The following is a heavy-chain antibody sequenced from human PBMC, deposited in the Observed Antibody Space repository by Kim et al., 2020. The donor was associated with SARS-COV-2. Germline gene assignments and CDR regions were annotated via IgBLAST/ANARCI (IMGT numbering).Heavy chain of an antibody. D-gene: IGHD6-13*01. Sequence: SETLSLTCTVSGGSISSGGYYWSWIRQHPGKGLEWIGYIYYSGSTYYNPSLKSRVTISVDTSKNQFSLKLSSVTAADTAVYYCARERKRGIAGYNWFDPWGQGTLVTVSS. V-gene: IGHV4-31*03. CDR1: GGSISSGGYY. CDR3: ARERKRGIAGYNWFDP. J-gene: IGHJ5*02. CDR2: IYYSGST.